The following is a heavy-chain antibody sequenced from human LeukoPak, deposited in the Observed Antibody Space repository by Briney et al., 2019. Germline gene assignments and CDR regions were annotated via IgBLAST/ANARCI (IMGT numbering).Heavy chain of an antibody. Sequence: GGSLRLSCAASGFTFSDAWMSWVRQAPGKGLEWVGRIKNKNTGETTDYAAPVKGRFTISRDDSKNTLYLQMNSLKGEDTAVYYCTRAIGGGRDPDFDYWGQGTLVTVSS. CDR1: GFTFSDAW. CDR2: IKNKNTGETT. D-gene: IGHD2-15*01. CDR3: TRAIGGGRDPDFDY. J-gene: IGHJ4*02. V-gene: IGHV3-15*01.